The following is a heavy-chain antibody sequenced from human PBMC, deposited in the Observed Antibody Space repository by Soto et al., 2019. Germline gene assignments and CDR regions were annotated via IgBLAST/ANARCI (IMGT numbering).Heavy chain of an antibody. CDR1: GGSISSGGYY. V-gene: IGHV4-31*03. CDR3: ARDRGRFGDV. D-gene: IGHD3-10*01. Sequence: SETLSLTCTVSGGSISSGGYYWSWIRQHPGKGLEWIGYIYYSGSTYYNPSLKSRVTISVDTSKNQFSLKLSSVTAADTAVYYCARDRGRFGDVWGQGTTVTVYS. J-gene: IGHJ6*02. CDR2: IYYSGST.